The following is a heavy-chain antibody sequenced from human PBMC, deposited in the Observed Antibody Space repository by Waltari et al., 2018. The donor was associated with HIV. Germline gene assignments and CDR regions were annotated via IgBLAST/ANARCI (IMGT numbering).Heavy chain of an antibody. V-gene: IGHV3-73*01. Sequence: EVQLVEFGGGLVQPGGSLQLSCAASGFTFRGSAMHWVRQASGKGLEWVARIRNKANSYATVYAASVKGRFTISRDDWKDTAYLQMNSLKSADTAVYYCVRRGRDGYIDYWGQGTLVTVSS. J-gene: IGHJ4*02. CDR1: GFTFRGSA. D-gene: IGHD3-22*01. CDR2: IRNKANSYAT. CDR3: VRRGRDGYIDY.